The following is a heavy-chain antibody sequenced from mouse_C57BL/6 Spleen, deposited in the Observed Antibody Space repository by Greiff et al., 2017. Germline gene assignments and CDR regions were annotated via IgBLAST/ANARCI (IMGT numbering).Heavy chain of an antibody. CDR2: IDPSDSET. CDR3: ARGGRTAQAKGFAY. D-gene: IGHD3-2*02. V-gene: IGHV1-52*01. CDR1: GYTFTSYW. J-gene: IGHJ3*01. Sequence: VQLQQPGAELVRPGSSVKLSCKASGYTFTSYWMHWVKQRPIQGLEWIGNIDPSDSETHYNQKFKDKATLTVDKSSSTAYMQLSSLTSEASAVYYCARGGRTAQAKGFAYWGQGTLVTVSA.